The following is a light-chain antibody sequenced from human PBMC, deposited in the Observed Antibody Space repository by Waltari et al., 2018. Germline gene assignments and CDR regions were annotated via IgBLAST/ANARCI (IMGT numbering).Light chain of an antibody. V-gene: IGLV2-23*02. CDR1: SSNVGGYTL. Sequence: QSALTQPASVSGSPGQSITISCTGTSSNVGGYTLVSWYQQHPGTPPQLIMYDVKKRPSGISHRFSGSKSGNAASLTIAGLQADDESDYYCCSYAGDSTLIFGGGTKLTVL. CDR3: CSYAGDSTLI. J-gene: IGLJ2*01. CDR2: DVK.